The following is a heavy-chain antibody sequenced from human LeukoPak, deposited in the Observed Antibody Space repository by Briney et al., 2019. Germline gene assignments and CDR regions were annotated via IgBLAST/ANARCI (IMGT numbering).Heavy chain of an antibody. CDR1: GYTFTGYY. CDR2: INPNSGGT. J-gene: IGHJ6*02. Sequence: GASVKVSCKASGYTFTGYYIHWVRQAPGQGLEWMGWINPNSGGTNYAQNFQGWVTMTRDTSISTAYMELSRLRSDDTAVYYCARVSGTRTGYYYGMDVWGQGTTVSVSS. D-gene: IGHD1-26*01. CDR3: ARVSGTRTGYYYGMDV. V-gene: IGHV1-2*04.